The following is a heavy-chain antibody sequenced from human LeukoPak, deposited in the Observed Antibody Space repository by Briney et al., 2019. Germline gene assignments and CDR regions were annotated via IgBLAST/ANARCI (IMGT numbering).Heavy chain of an antibody. D-gene: IGHD2-2*01. V-gene: IGHV4-39*01. CDR1: GGSISNSYYY. Sequence: SETLSLTCTVSGGSISNSYYYWGWTRQPSGEALEWIGSIYYSGTTYYKPSLKSRVTISVDTSKNQFSLRLSSVTAADTAVYYCARRLTQYDCFDPWGQGILVTVSS. J-gene: IGHJ5*02. CDR3: ARRLTQYDCFDP. CDR2: IYYSGTT.